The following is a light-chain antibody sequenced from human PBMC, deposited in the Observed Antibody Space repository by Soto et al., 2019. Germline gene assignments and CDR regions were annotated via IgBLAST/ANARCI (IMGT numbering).Light chain of an antibody. Sequence: SVLTQPASATGSPGQSVIISCPGTSSDVGGYNFVAWYQQHPGKAPKLMISEVSKRPSGVPDRFSGSKSGNTASLTVSGLQAEDEADYYCSSYAGSNIFVFGTGTKVTXL. V-gene: IGLV2-8*01. CDR3: SSYAGSNIFV. J-gene: IGLJ1*01. CDR1: SSDVGGYNF. CDR2: EVS.